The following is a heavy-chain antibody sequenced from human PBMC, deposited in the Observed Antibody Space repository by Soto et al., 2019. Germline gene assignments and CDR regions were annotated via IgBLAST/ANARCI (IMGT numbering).Heavy chain of an antibody. V-gene: IGHV4-30-4*01. Sequence: TLSLTCTVSGGSISSGDYYWSWIRQPPGKGLEWIGYIYYSGSTYYNPSLKSRVTISVDTSKNQFSLKLSSVTAADTAVYYCAIGRITMIVPIDYWGQGTLVTVSS. CDR3: AIGRITMIVPIDY. J-gene: IGHJ4*02. CDR1: GGSISSGDYY. CDR2: IYYSGST. D-gene: IGHD3-22*01.